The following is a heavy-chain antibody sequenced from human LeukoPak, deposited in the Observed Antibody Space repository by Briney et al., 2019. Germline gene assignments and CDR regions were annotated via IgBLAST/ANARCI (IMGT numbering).Heavy chain of an antibody. J-gene: IGHJ4*02. Sequence: PGGSLRLSCAASGFTVSSNYMSWVRQAPGKGLEWVSTISVSGGSTFYADSVKGRFTISRDNSKSTLYLQVNSLRAEDTAIYFCAKGATVGPRAPIDYWGQGTRVTVSS. CDR2: ISVSGGST. V-gene: IGHV3-23*01. D-gene: IGHD1-26*01. CDR3: AKGATVGPRAPIDY. CDR1: GFTVSSNY.